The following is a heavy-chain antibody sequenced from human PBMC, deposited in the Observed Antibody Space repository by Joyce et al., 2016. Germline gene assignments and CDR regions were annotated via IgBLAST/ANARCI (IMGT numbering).Heavy chain of an antibody. D-gene: IGHD1-26*01. Sequence: QITLKESGPTLMKPTQTITLTCTFSGFSLSTSGVGVGWIRQPPEKALEWLGLIYWNDDKRYSPSLESRLTITTDTSKKQVVLTMTNMDPVDTATYYCAHRPGRGSNEYFDIWGPGTLVTVSS. CDR2: IYWNDDK. CDR3: AHRPGRGSNEYFDI. J-gene: IGHJ2*01. CDR1: GFSLSTSGVG. V-gene: IGHV2-5*01.